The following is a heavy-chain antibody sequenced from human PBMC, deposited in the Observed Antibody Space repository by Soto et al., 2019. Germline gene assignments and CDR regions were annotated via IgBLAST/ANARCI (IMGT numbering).Heavy chain of an antibody. CDR1: GFTFSSYA. Sequence: EVQLLESGGGLVQPGGSLRLSCAASGFTFSSYAMSWVRQAPGKGLEWVSTIVGSGGSTYYTDSVKGRFTISRDNSKNTLYLQMNSLRAEDTVIYYCEPSALVYWGQGTLVTVSS. V-gene: IGHV3-23*01. CDR2: IVGSGGST. CDR3: EPSALVY. J-gene: IGHJ4*02. D-gene: IGHD1-26*01.